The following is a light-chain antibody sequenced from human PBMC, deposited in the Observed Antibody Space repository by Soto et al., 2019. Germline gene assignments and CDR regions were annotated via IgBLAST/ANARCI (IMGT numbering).Light chain of an antibody. Sequence: QSVLTQPASVSGSPGQSITISCTGSNSDVGAYNYVSWYQHHPGKAPKLIIYEVNDRPSGVSHRFSGSKSGNTASLTISGLQADDEADYYCASYTISNTRVFGGGTKLTVL. CDR2: EVN. V-gene: IGLV2-14*01. J-gene: IGLJ3*02. CDR1: NSDVGAYNY. CDR3: ASYTISNTRV.